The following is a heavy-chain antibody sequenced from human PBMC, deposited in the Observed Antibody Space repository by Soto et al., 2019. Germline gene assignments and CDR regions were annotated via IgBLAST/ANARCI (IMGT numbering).Heavy chain of an antibody. D-gene: IGHD3-10*01. CDR3: ATLVLLWFGESHAFDY. CDR2: ISYDGSNK. Sequence: VRQAPGKGLEWVAVISYDGSNKYYADSVKGRFTISRDNSKNTLYLQMNSLRAEDTAVYYCATLVLLWFGESHAFDYWGQGTLVTVSS. J-gene: IGHJ4*02. V-gene: IGHV3-30*03.